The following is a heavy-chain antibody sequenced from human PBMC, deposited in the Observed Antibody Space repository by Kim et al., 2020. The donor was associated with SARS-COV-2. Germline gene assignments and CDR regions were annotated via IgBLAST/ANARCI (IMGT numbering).Heavy chain of an antibody. Sequence: GGSLRLSCAASGFTFSGSALHWVRQASGKGLEWVGRVRNKAKSYATSYAATVQGRFTISSDDSKNTAYLQMNSLKTEDTAVYYCAAGNTSPFDYWGQGTLGTVSS. V-gene: IGHV3-73*01. D-gene: IGHD3-10*01. CDR2: VRNKAKSYAT. CDR1: GFTFSGSA. J-gene: IGHJ4*02. CDR3: AAGNTSPFDY.